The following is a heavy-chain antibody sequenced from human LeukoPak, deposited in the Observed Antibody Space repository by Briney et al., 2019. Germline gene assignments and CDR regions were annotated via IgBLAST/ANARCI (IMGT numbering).Heavy chain of an antibody. D-gene: IGHD3-3*01. CDR2: INPNSGGT. Sequence: GASVKVSCKASGYTFSGYYIHWVRQAPGQRPEWMGWINPNSGGTNYAQKFQGRVTVSKDTAISTAYMELSRLTSDDTAVYYCARTNFVGHDHFRGPGTLITVSS. CDR1: GYTFSGYY. V-gene: IGHV1-2*02. J-gene: IGHJ4*02. CDR3: ARTNFVGHDHF.